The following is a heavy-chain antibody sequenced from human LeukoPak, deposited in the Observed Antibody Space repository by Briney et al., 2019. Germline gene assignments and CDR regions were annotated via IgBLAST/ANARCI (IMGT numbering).Heavy chain of an antibody. V-gene: IGHV3-53*01. CDR2: VYSGGST. J-gene: IGHJ4*02. CDR1: GFTVSTNY. D-gene: IGHD4-17*01. Sequence: PGGSLRLSCAASGFTVSTNYMSWVRQAPGKGLEWVSVVYSGGSTYYADSVKGRFTISRDNSKNTLYLQMNSLRAEATAVYYCARGEDYGDYFDYWGQGTLVTVSS. CDR3: ARGEDYGDYFDY.